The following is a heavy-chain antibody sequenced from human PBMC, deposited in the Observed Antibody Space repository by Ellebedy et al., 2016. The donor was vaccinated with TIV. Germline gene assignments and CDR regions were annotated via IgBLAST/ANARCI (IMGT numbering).Heavy chain of an antibody. Sequence: GESLKISCAASGFTFSSYGMHWVRQAPGKGLEWVAVISYDGSNKYYADSVKGRFTISRDNSKNTPYLQMNSLRAEDTAVYYCTREQSGSYPMKGYWGQGTLVTVSS. D-gene: IGHD1-26*01. CDR1: GFTFSSYG. CDR3: TREQSGSYPMKGY. CDR2: ISYDGSNK. V-gene: IGHV3-30*03. J-gene: IGHJ4*02.